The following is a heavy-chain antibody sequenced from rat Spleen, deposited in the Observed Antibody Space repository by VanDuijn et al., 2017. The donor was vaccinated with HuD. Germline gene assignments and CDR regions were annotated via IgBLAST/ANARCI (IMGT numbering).Heavy chain of an antibody. CDR2: IWGDGSK. D-gene: IGHD1-8*01. CDR3: ARGSSWFAY. CDR1: GFSLTSYH. V-gene: IGHV2-32*01. Sequence: QVQLKESGPGLVKPSETLSLTCTVSGFSLTSYHVSWVRQPPGKGLEWMGIIWGDGSKAYNSALKSRLSISRDTSKSQVFLKMSSLRTEDTATYYCARGSSWFAYWGQGTLVTVSS. J-gene: IGHJ3*01.